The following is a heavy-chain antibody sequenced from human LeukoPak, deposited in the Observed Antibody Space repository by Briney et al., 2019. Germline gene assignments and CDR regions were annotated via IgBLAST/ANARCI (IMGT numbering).Heavy chain of an antibody. CDR3: ARSLWGNDAFDI. CDR2: ISYDGSNK. J-gene: IGHJ3*02. Sequence: GGSLRLSCAASGFTFSSYSMNWVRQAPGKGLEWVAVISYDGSNKYYADSVKGRFTISRDNSKNTLYLQMNSLRAEDTAVYYCARSLWGNDAFDIWGQGTMVTVSS. D-gene: IGHD3-10*01. CDR1: GFTFSSYS. V-gene: IGHV3-30*03.